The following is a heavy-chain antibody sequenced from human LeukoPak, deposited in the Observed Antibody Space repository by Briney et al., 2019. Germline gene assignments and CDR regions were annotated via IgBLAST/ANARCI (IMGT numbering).Heavy chain of an antibody. Sequence: GSLRLSCPASAFTFSRYGMHWVRQAPGKGLEWVAFIRYDGSNKYYADSVKGRFTISRDNSKNTLYLQMNSLRAEDTAVYYCAKHSGGSRWLQLCAFDIWGQGTMVTVSS. V-gene: IGHV3-30*02. CDR3: AKHSGGSRWLQLCAFDI. CDR1: AFTFSRYG. CDR2: IRYDGSNK. D-gene: IGHD5-24*01. J-gene: IGHJ3*02.